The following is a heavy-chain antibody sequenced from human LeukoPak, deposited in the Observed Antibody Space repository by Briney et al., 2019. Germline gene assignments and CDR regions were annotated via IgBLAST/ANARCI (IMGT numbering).Heavy chain of an antibody. CDR1: GDSVSSNSAA. CDR3: ARAATVYGGNLHFDY. Sequence: SQTLSLTCAISGDSVSSNSAAWNWIRRSPSRGLEWLGRTYYRSKWYNDYAVSVKSRITINPDTSKNQFSLQLNSVTPEDTAVYYCARAATVYGGNLHFDYWGQGTLVTVSS. J-gene: IGHJ4*02. CDR2: TYYRSKWYN. V-gene: IGHV6-1*01. D-gene: IGHD4-23*01.